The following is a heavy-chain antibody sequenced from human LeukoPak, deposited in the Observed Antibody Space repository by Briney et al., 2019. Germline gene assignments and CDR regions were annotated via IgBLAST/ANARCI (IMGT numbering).Heavy chain of an antibody. D-gene: IGHD2-2*01. CDR2: ISGGGGST. CDR1: GFTLSSYV. J-gene: IGHJ6*02. V-gene: IGHV3-23*01. Sequence: GSLRLSCEASGFTLSSYVMGWVRQAPGKGLEWVSLISGGGGSTYYADSGKGRFTVSRDNSKNTLYMELNSLRVEDTAVYYCARGDCSSSSCSGFYGMDVWGQGTTVTVSS. CDR3: ARGDCSSSSCSGFYGMDV.